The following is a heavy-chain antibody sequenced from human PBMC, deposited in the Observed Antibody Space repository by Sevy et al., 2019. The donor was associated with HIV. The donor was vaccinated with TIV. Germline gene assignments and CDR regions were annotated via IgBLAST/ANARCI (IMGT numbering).Heavy chain of an antibody. CDR3: TRWKGAQCIFDY. CDR2: LKNKARGGTL. J-gene: IGHJ4*02. Sequence: GGSRRLSCTASGFSFGDYAMNWVRQAPGKGLEWVAFLKNKARGGTLDHAASVKGRFTISRDDSKSIVYLQMNDLRTEDTGVYYCTRWKGAQCIFDYWGQGALVTVSS. CDR1: GFSFGDYA. D-gene: IGHD1-1*01. V-gene: IGHV3-49*04.